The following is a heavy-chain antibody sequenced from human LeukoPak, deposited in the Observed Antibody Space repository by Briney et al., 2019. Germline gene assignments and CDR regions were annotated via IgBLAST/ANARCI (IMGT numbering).Heavy chain of an antibody. D-gene: IGHD5-18*01. V-gene: IGHV3-66*01. CDR2: IYSGGST. CDR1: GLTVSSNY. CDR3: AKDPGGYSYGYSSGLYRYFDL. Sequence: GGSLRLSCAASGLTVSSNYMSWVRPAPGKGLEWVSVIYSGGSTYYADSVKGRFTISRDNSKNTLYLQMNSLRAEDTAVYYCAKDPGGYSYGYSSGLYRYFDLWGRGTLVTVSS. J-gene: IGHJ2*01.